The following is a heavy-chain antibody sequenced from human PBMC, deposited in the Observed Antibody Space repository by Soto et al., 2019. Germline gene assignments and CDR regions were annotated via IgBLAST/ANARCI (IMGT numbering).Heavy chain of an antibody. D-gene: IGHD6-13*01. CDR3: ARDWWYSSSSSMRDRGMDV. V-gene: IGHV3-30*03. Sequence: GGSLRLSCAASGFTFSNYGMHWVRQAPGKGLEWVAIISYDGNIEYYADSVKGRFTISRDNSKNTVFLQMSSLRAEDTAVYYCARDWWYSSSSSMRDRGMDVWGQGTTVTVSS. J-gene: IGHJ6*02. CDR1: GFTFSNYG. CDR2: ISYDGNIE.